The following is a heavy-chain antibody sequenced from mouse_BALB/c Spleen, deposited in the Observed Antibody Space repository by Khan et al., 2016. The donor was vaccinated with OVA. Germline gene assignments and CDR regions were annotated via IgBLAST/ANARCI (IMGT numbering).Heavy chain of an antibody. J-gene: IGHJ4*01. CDR2: GFPGSGSP. D-gene: IGHD6-1*01. Sequence: DLVKPAASVKLSCTASGYTFTRYWINWIKQRPRQGIQWLGRGFPGSGSPYYNELFKGNEAVTADKCSSTAYLQLNRVSSEESAVYLRIRSNHYFNSLYTTGSWGQGTSVTVSS. CDR3: IRSNHYFNSLYTTGS. V-gene: IGHV1S41*01. CDR1: GYTFTRYW.